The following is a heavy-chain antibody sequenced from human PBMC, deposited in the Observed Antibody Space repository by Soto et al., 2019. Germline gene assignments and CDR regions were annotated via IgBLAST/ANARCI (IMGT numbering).Heavy chain of an antibody. CDR2: ISWNSGSI. J-gene: IGHJ4*02. CDR1: GFTFDDYA. Sequence: ESGGGLVQPGRSLRLSCAASGFTFDDYAMHWVRQAPGKGLEWVSGISWNSGSIGYADSVKGRFTISRDNAKNSLYLQMNSLRAEDTALYYCAKDLYYYDSSGYFDYWGQGTLVTVSS. V-gene: IGHV3-9*01. CDR3: AKDLYYYDSSGYFDY. D-gene: IGHD3-22*01.